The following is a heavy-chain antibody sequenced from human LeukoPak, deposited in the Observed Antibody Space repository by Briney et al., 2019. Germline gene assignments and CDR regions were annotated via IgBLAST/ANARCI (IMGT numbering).Heavy chain of an antibody. V-gene: IGHV4-34*01. CDR1: GGSFSGYY. J-gene: IGHJ4*02. CDR3: VRQGIAAATGDY. Sequence: SETLSLTCAVYGGSFSGYYWSWIRQPPGKGLEWIGEINHSGSTNYNPSLKSRVTISVDTSKNQFSLKLSSVTAADTAVYDCVRQGIAAATGDYWGQGTLVTVSS. CDR2: INHSGST. D-gene: IGHD6-13*01.